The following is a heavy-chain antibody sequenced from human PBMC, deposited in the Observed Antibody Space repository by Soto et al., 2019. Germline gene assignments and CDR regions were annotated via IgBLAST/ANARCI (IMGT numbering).Heavy chain of an antibody. D-gene: IGHD3-22*01. CDR2: ISGSGGST. J-gene: IGHJ4*02. CDR3: AKLSDMYVVVIHCDY. Sequence: EVQLLESGGGLVQPGGSLRLSCAASGFTFSSYAMSWVRQAPVKGLEWVSAISGSGGSTYYADSVKGRFTISRDNSKNTLYLQMNSLRAEDTAVYYCAKLSDMYVVVIHCDYWGQGTLVTVSS. CDR1: GFTFSSYA. V-gene: IGHV3-23*01.